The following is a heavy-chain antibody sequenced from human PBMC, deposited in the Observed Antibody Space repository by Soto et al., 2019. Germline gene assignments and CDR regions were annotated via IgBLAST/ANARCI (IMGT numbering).Heavy chain of an antibody. J-gene: IGHJ6*03. CDR2: IYSGGST. CDR3: ARERAYYYGSGSPYMDV. D-gene: IGHD3-10*01. CDR1: GFTVSSNY. Sequence: GGSLRLSCAASGFTVSSNYMSWVRQAPGKGLEWVSVIYSGGSTYYADSVKGRFTISRDNSKNTLYLQVNSLRAEDTAVYYCARERAYYYGSGSPYMDVWGKGTTVTVSS. V-gene: IGHV3-66*01.